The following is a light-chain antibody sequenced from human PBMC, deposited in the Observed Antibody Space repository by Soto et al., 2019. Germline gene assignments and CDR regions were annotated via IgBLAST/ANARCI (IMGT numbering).Light chain of an antibody. CDR1: QSVSSN. Sequence: EIVMTQSPATLSVSPGESATLSCRASQSVSSNLAWYQQKPGQAPRLLIYGASTRATGIPARFSGSGSGTEFTLTISSLQSEEFAVYYCQQYNNWPPFTFGPGTKVDI. V-gene: IGKV3-15*01. CDR2: GAS. J-gene: IGKJ3*01. CDR3: QQYNNWPPFT.